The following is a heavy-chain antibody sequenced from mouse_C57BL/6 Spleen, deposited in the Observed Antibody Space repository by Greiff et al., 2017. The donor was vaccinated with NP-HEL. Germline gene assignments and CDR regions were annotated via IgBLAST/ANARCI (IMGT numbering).Heavy chain of an antibody. CDR2: ISYDGSN. Sequence: EVKLQESGPGLVKPSQSLSLTCSVTGYSITSGYYWNWIRQFPGNKLEWMGYISYDGSNNYNPSLKNRISITRDTSKNQFFLKLNSVTTEDTATYYCAREGYYGSSNFDYWGQGTTLTVSS. D-gene: IGHD1-1*01. J-gene: IGHJ2*01. CDR1: GYSITSGYY. V-gene: IGHV3-6*01. CDR3: AREGYYGSSNFDY.